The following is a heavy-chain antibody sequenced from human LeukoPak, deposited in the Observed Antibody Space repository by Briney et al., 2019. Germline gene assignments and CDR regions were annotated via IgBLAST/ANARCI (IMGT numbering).Heavy chain of an antibody. CDR1: GFTFSYYA. V-gene: IGHV3-23*01. J-gene: IGHJ4*02. CDR2: ISGGGDET. Sequence: PGGSLRLSCAASGFTFSYYAMGWVRQAPGKGLEWVSTISGGGDETYYADSVKGRFTFSRDNSKNTLYLHMNSLRTEDTAVYYCAKEAGPWPAFDSWGQGTRVTVSS. CDR3: AKEAGPWPAFDS.